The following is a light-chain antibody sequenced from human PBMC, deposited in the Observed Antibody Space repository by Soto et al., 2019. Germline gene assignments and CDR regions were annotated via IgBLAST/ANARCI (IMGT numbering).Light chain of an antibody. CDR2: GAS. CDR1: QSVSSTH. V-gene: IGKV3-20*01. Sequence: IVLTQSPGTLSLSPGERATRSCRASQSVSSTHLAWYQQKPGQAPRLLIYGASSRATGIPDRFSGSGSGTDFTLTISRLEPEDFAVYYCQHYGSLVLTFGGGTKVEIK. J-gene: IGKJ4*01. CDR3: QHYGSLVLT.